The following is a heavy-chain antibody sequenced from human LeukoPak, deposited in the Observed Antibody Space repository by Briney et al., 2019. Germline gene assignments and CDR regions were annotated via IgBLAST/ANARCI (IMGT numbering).Heavy chain of an antibody. CDR1: GYTFTSYG. CDR2: ISAYNGNT. J-gene: IGHJ5*02. CDR3: ARRVGYSSPSYNWFDP. V-gene: IGHV1-18*01. Sequence: ASVKVSCKASGYTFTSYGISWVRQAPGQGLEWMGWISAYNGNTNYAQKLQGRVTMTTDTSTSTAYMELRSLRSDDTAVYYCARRVGYSSPSYNWFDPWGQGTLVTVSS. D-gene: IGHD6-6*01.